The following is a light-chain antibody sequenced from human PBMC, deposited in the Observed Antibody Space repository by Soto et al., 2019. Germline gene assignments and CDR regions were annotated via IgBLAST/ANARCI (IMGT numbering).Light chain of an antibody. J-gene: IGLJ1*01. V-gene: IGLV1-40*01. CDR2: ANN. CDR3: QSYDSSLSGYV. CDR1: SSNIGAGYD. Sequence: QSVLTQPPSVSRAPGQRVTISCTGSSSNIGAGYDVHWYQQLPGTGPKLLIYANNNRPSGVPDRFSGSKSGTSASLAITGLLAEDDADYYCQSYDSSLSGYVFGTGTKVTVL.